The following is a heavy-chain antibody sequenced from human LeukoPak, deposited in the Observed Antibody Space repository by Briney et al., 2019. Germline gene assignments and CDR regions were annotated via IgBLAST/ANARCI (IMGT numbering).Heavy chain of an antibody. V-gene: IGHV4-59*11. CDR2: SGSS. CDR3: ARTRRHYYGSGKNVTPWPAGLDV. J-gene: IGHJ6*02. CDR1: GGSISGHY. Sequence: PETLSLTRTVSGGSISGHYWTWIRQPPGKGLEWIGYSGSSKYNPSLKGRVTISTDTSKRHFSLTLSSVTAADTAVYYCARTRRHYYGSGKNVTPWPAGLDVWGQGTTITVS. D-gene: IGHD3-10*01.